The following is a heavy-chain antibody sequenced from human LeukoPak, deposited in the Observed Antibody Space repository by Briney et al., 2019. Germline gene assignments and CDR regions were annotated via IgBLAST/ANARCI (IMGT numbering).Heavy chain of an antibody. CDR2: FDPEDGET. CDR1: GYTLTELS. J-gene: IGHJ4*02. CDR3: ATAETDGSGSYFYFDY. D-gene: IGHD3-10*01. Sequence: GASAKVSCKVSGYTLTELSMHWVRQAPGKGLEWMGGFDPEDGETIYAQKFQGRVTMTEDTSTDTTYMELSSLNSEDTAVYYCATAETDGSGSYFYFDYWGQGSLVTVSS. V-gene: IGHV1-24*01.